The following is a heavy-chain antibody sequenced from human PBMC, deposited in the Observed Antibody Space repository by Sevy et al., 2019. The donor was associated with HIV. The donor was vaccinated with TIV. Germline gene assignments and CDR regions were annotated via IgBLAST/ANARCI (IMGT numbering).Heavy chain of an antibody. V-gene: IGHV1-69*13. CDR3: ARGYDSSGQFDY. J-gene: IGHJ4*02. CDR1: GGTFSSYA. Sequence: ASVKVSCKASGGTFSSYAISWVRQAPGQGLEWMGGIIPIFGTANYAQKFQGRVTITADESTSTAYMELSSLGSEDTAVYYCARGYDSSGQFDYWGQGTLVTVSS. D-gene: IGHD3-22*01. CDR2: IIPIFGTA.